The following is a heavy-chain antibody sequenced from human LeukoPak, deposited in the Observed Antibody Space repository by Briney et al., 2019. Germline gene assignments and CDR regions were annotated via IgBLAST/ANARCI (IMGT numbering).Heavy chain of an antibody. Sequence: GESLKISCKGSGYSFTSYWIGWVRQMPGKGLEWMGIIYPGDSDTRYSPSFQGRVTISADKSITTAYLQWSSLKASDTAMYYCARPGYSSSSYSPFDYWGQGTLVTVSS. V-gene: IGHV5-51*01. CDR2: IYPGDSDT. CDR3: ARPGYSSSSYSPFDY. D-gene: IGHD6-6*01. J-gene: IGHJ4*02. CDR1: GYSFTSYW.